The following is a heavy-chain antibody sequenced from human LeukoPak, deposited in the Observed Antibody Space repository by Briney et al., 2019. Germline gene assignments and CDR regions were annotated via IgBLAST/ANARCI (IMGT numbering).Heavy chain of an antibody. CDR2: INSDGSST. V-gene: IGHV3-74*01. CDR1: GFTFSSYW. CDR3: ARVISSITYYFDY. Sequence: GGSLRLSCAASGFTFSSYWMHWVRQAPGKGLVWVSRINSDGSSTSYADSVKGRFTISRDNAKNSLYLQMNSLRAEDTAVYYCARVISSITYYFDYWGQGTLVTVSS. D-gene: IGHD6-13*01. J-gene: IGHJ4*02.